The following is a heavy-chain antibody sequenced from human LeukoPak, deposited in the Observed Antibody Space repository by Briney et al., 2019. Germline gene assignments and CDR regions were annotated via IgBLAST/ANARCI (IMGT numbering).Heavy chain of an antibody. D-gene: IGHD2-2*01. V-gene: IGHV3-48*03. Sequence: GGSLRLSCAASGFTFSSYEMNWVRQAPGKGLEWVSYISSSGSTTYYADSVKGRFTISRDNAKNSLYLQMNSLRAEDTAVYYCARDRLYCSSTSCEENYYYGMDVWGKGTTVTVSS. J-gene: IGHJ6*04. CDR2: ISSSGSTT. CDR1: GFTFSSYE. CDR3: ARDRLYCSSTSCEENYYYGMDV.